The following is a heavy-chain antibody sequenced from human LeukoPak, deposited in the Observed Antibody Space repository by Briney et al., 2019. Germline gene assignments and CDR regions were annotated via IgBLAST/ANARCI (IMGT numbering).Heavy chain of an antibody. CDR2: INPNSGGT. CDR1: GYTFTAYY. D-gene: IGHD2-2*01. V-gene: IGHV1-2*02. Sequence: ASVKVSCKASGYTFTAYYMHWVRQAPGQGLEWMGWINPNSGGTNYAQKFQGRVIMTRDTSISTAYMELSRPRSDDTAVYYCARDSGRGSTSSIYYYGMDVWGQGTTVTVSS. J-gene: IGHJ6*02. CDR3: ARDSGRGSTSSIYYYGMDV.